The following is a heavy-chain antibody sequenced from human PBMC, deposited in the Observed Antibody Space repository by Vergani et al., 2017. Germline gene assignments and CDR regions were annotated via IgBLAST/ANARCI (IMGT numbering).Heavy chain of an antibody. CDR3: ARTTGDQRPVSV. V-gene: IGHV4-39*07. Sequence: QLQLQESGPGLVKPSETLSLTCTVSGGSISSSNYYWGWIRQPPGKGLEWIGNIYYSGNTYYNPSLESRVTISVDTSKNQFSLKLSSVTAADTAVYYCARTTGDQRPVSVWGQGTLVTVSS. D-gene: IGHD7-27*01. CDR2: IYYSGNT. J-gene: IGHJ4*02. CDR1: GGSISSSNYY.